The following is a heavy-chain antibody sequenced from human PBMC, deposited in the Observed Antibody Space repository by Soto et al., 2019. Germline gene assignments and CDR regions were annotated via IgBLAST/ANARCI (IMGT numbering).Heavy chain of an antibody. V-gene: IGHV1-18*01. J-gene: IGHJ4*02. D-gene: IGHD6-13*01. CDR2: ISAYSGST. CDR1: GYTFTTYG. Sequence: VASVKVSCKASGYTFTTYGISWVRQAPGQGLEWMGWISAYSGSTKFAQKLQGRVTMTTDTSTTTAYMELRSLTSDDTAVYYCASDFTKSSSLAYYFAYWGQGTLVSVSS. CDR3: ASDFTKSSSLAYYFAY.